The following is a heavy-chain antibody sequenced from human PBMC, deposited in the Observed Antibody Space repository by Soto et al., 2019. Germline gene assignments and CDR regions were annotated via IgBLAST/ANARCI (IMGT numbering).Heavy chain of an antibody. CDR1: RFIFSTYA. J-gene: IGHJ6*02. V-gene: IGHV3-30*04. CDR3: ARGSYGDYYYYYGMDV. CDR2: ISYDGRNE. Sequence: QVQVVESGGGVVQPGRSLRLSCAASRFIFSTYAMHWVRQAPGKGLEWVAGISYDGRNEYYADSVRGRFTISRDNPRNTLYLQMNSRRAEDTAVYYCARGSYGDYYYYYGMDVWGQGTTVTVSS. D-gene: IGHD4-17*01.